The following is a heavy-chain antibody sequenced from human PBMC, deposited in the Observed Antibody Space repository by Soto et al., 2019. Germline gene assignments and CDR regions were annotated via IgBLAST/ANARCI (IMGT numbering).Heavy chain of an antibody. CDR1: GYTFNHYA. CDR2: ISAYNGNT. J-gene: IGHJ4*02. Sequence: QVQLVQSGPEVRKPGASVKVSCKASGYTFNHYAISWVRQAPGQGLEWMGWISAYNGNTNYAQKFEGRVTKTTDSSTSTAYQEVRSLSSDVSAVYYWASDIVATIQGDYWGQGSLVTVSS. V-gene: IGHV1-18*04. D-gene: IGHD5-12*01. CDR3: ASDIVATIQGDY.